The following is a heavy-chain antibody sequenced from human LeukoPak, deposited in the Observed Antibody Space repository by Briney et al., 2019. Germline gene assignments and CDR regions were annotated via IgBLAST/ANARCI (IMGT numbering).Heavy chain of an antibody. CDR3: ARDDYDSSGYYYFDY. J-gene: IGHJ4*02. CDR2: IIPIFGTA. D-gene: IGHD3-22*01. Sequence: SVKVSCKASGGTFSSYAISWVRQAPGQGLEWMGGIIPIFGTANYAQKLQGRVTMTTDTSTSTAYMELRSLRSDDTAVYYCARDDYDSSGYYYFDYWGQGTLVTVSS. CDR1: GGTFSSYA. V-gene: IGHV1-69*05.